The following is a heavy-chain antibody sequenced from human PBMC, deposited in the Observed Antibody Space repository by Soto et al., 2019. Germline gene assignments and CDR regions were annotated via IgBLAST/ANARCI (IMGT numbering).Heavy chain of an antibody. J-gene: IGHJ4*02. V-gene: IGHV3-30-3*01. CDR3: ARDDAVSGSGCAFDY. D-gene: IGHD6-19*01. CDR2: ISYDGSNK. CDR1: GFTFSSYA. Sequence: QVQLVESGGGVVQPGRSLRLSCAASGFTFSSYAMHWVRQAPGKGLEWVAVISYDGSNKYYADSVKGRFTMSRDNSKNTLYLQMNSLRAEDTAVYYCARDDAVSGSGCAFDYWGQGTLVTVSS.